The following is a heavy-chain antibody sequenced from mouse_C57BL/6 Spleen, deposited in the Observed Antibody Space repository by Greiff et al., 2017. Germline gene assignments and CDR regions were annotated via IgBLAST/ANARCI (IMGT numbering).Heavy chain of an antibody. Sequence: QVQQQQSGAELVKPGASVKMSCKASGYTFTTYPIEWMKQNHGKSLEWIGNFHPYNDDTKYNEKFKGKATLTVAKSACTVYLVLSRIESDDSAVYYCARNNYYGSRGGAMDYWGQGTSVTVSS. V-gene: IGHV1-47*01. CDR3: ARNNYYGSRGGAMDY. CDR1: GYTFTTYP. CDR2: FHPYNDDT. D-gene: IGHD1-1*01. J-gene: IGHJ4*01.